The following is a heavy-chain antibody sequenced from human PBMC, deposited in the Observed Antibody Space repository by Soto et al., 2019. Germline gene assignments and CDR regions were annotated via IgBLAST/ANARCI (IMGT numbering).Heavy chain of an antibody. Sequence: RGSLRLSCAASGFNFINSYMSWVRQAPGKGLEWVSVIYSGGSTFYADSVKGRFTISRDNSNSKVSLEMNNLRAEDTAVYYCAGDFTGYFDYWGQGALVTVSS. J-gene: IGHJ4*02. V-gene: IGHV3-53*01. CDR3: AGDFTGYFDY. CDR2: IYSGGST. CDR1: GFNFINSY.